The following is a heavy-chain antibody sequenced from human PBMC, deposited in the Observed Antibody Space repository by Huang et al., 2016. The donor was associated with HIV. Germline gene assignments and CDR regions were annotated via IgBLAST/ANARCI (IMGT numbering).Heavy chain of an antibody. V-gene: IGHV3-48*01. J-gene: IGHJ3*02. Sequence: EVQLMASGGGLVQPGGSLRLSCAASGFTFSPYNMNWVRQAPGKGLEWVSYITSSSGSIYYADSGKGRFTISRDKAKNSLYLQMNSLRAEDTAVYYCARFGSYYYGSGSYLDAFDIWGQGTMVTVSS. CDR2: ITSSSGSI. CDR3: ARFGSYYYGSGSYLDAFDI. D-gene: IGHD3-10*01. CDR1: GFTFSPYN.